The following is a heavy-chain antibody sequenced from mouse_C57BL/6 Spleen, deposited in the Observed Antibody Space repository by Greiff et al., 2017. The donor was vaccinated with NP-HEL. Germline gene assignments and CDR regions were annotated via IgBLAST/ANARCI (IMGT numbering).Heavy chain of an antibody. D-gene: IGHD4-1*01. Sequence: VQLQQPGAELVRPGSSVKLSCKASGYTFTSYWMHWVKQRPIQGLEWIGNIDPSDSETHYNQKFKDKATLTVDKSSSTAYMQLSSLTSEDSAVYYCARDGGTGRSWFAYWGQGTLVTVSA. J-gene: IGHJ3*01. V-gene: IGHV1-52*01. CDR2: IDPSDSET. CDR3: ARDGGTGRSWFAY. CDR1: GYTFTSYW.